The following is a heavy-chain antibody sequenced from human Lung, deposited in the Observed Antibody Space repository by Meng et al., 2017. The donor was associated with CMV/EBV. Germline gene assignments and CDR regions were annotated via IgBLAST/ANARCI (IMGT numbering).Heavy chain of an antibody. CDR2: IYPHNGGT. D-gene: IGHD1-26*01. V-gene: IGHV1-2*06. Sequence: CEGSGDTLIDFLIHWVRQAPGQRLEWMGRIYPHNGGTRFAQRFQDRVTVTWDTSISTAYMELRNLRSDDTAAYYCARGRRVGNTAFDYWGQGTLVTVSS. CDR1: GDTLIDFL. J-gene: IGHJ4*02. CDR3: ARGRRVGNTAFDY.